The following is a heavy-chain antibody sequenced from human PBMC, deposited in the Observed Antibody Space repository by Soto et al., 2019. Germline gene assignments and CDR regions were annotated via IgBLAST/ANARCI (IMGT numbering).Heavy chain of an antibody. D-gene: IGHD3-10*01. J-gene: IGHJ4*02. V-gene: IGHV1-18*01. CDR2: ISAYNGNT. CDR3: VWYGSGTPY. CDR1: GYTFTSYG. Sequence: ASVKVSCKASGYTFTSYGISWVRQAPGQGLEWMGWISAYNGNTNYAQKLQGRVTMTTDTSTSTAYMELRSLRDENTAVYYCVWYGSGTPYWGQGALVTVSS.